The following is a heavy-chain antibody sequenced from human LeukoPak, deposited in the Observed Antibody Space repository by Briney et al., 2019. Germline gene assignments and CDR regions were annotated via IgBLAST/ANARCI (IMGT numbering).Heavy chain of an antibody. D-gene: IGHD2-15*01. CDR1: TFTFSTYA. J-gene: IGHJ3*02. V-gene: IGHV3-30*04. CDR2: ISNDGRSY. Sequence: GGSLRLSCAASTFTFSTYAMHWVRQAPGKWLEWVAVISNDGRSYYEADPVKGRFTISRDNAKNSLYLQMNSLRAEDTAVYYCARGATYPYDAFDIWGQGTMVTVSS. CDR3: ARGATYPYDAFDI.